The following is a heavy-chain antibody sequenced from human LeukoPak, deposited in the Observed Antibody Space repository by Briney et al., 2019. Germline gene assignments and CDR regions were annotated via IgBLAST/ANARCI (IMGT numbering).Heavy chain of an antibody. CDR1: GFTVSSNY. CDR3: ASVSYGSSGYYSDY. Sequence: GGSLRLSCAASGFTVSSNYMSWVRQAPGKGLEWVSVIYSGGSTYYADSVKGRFTISRDNSKNTLYLQMNSLRAEDTAVYYCASVSYGSSGYYSDYWGQGTLVTVSS. J-gene: IGHJ4*02. CDR2: IYSGGST. D-gene: IGHD3-22*01. V-gene: IGHV3-53*01.